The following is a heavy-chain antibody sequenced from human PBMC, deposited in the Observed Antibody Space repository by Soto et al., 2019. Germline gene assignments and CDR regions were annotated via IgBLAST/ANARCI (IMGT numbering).Heavy chain of an antibody. J-gene: IGHJ4*02. V-gene: IGHV4-59*01. Sequence: PSETLSLTCTVSGGSISSYYWSWIRQPPGKGLEWIGYIYYSGSTNYNPSLKSRVTISVDTSKNQFSLKLSSVTAADTAVYYCARQLNDYGEYAVGFYFDYWGQGTLVTVSS. CDR2: IYYSGST. CDR3: ARQLNDYGEYAVGFYFDY. CDR1: GGSISSYY. D-gene: IGHD4-17*01.